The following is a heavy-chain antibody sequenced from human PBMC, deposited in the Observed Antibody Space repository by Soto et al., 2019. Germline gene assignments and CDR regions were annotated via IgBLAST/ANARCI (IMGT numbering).Heavy chain of an antibody. CDR3: ARGSPFPSTGEFDY. CDR2: IDFGGST. D-gene: IGHD1-1*01. J-gene: IGHJ4*02. V-gene: IGHV4-30-4*08. CDR1: GGSISSGKYY. Sequence: SETLSLTCTVSGGSISSGKYYWSWIRQPPGKGLECIGYIDFGGSTYYNPSLKSRVVISGYTSKNQFSLNLSSTTATDTAVYYCARGSPFPSTGEFDYWGQGTLVTVSS.